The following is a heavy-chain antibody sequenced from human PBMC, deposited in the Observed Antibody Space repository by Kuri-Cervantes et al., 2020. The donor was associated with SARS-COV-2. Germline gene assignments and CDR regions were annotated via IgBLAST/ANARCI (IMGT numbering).Heavy chain of an antibody. CDR3: AREYYDFWSGKVALDV. D-gene: IGHD3-3*01. CDR1: GFTFSSYW. J-gene: IGHJ6*04. CDR2: IKQDGSEK. Sequence: GESLKISCAASGFTFSSYWMSWVRQAPGKGLEWVANIKQDGSEKYYVDSVKGRFTISRDNAKNSLYLQMNIPRAEDTAVYYCAREYYDFWSGKVALDVWGKGTTVTVSS. V-gene: IGHV3-7*01.